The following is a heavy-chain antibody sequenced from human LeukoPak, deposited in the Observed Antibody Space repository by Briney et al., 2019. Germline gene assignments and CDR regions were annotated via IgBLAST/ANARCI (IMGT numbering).Heavy chain of an antibody. V-gene: IGHV6-1*01. CDR2: TYYRSKWYN. D-gene: IGHD3-22*01. CDR3: ARAPYDSSGFPYYYYYMDV. J-gene: IGHJ6*03. CDR1: GDSVSSNSAA. Sequence: SQTLSLTCAISGDSVSSNSAAWNWIRQSPSRGLEWLGRTYYRSKWYNDYAVSVKSRITINTDTSKNQFSLQLNSVTPEDTAVYYCARAPYDSSGFPYYYYYMDVWGKGTTVTVSS.